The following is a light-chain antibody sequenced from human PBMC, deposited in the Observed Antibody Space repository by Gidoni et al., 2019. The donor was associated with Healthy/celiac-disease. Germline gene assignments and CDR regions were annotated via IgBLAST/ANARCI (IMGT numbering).Light chain of an antibody. CDR1: QSVSSSY. CDR3: QQYGSSPT. V-gene: IGKV3-20*01. Sequence: EIVLTQSPGTLSLSPGERATLSCRASQSVSSSYLAWYQQKPGQAPRLLIYGASSRATGIPDRFSGSGSGTDFTLTISRLEPEDSAVYYCQQYGSSPTFXXXTKVEIK. J-gene: IGKJ1*01. CDR2: GAS.